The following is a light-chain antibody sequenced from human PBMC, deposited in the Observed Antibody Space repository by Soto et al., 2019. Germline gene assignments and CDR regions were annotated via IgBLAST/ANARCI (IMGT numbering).Light chain of an antibody. V-gene: IGKV1-5*03. CDR1: QSINSC. Sequence: DIQMTQSPSTLSASVGDRVTITWLASQSINSCLAWYQQKPGKAPKLLIYKASSLESGVPSRFSGSGSGTEFSLTISSLQPDDFATYYCQQYNHYWTFGQGTKVDIK. CDR3: QQYNHYWT. J-gene: IGKJ1*01. CDR2: KAS.